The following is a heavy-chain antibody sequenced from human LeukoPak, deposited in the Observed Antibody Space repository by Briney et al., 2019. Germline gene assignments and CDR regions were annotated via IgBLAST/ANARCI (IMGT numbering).Heavy chain of an antibody. D-gene: IGHD3-16*02. CDR1: GDSVSRNSAA. CDR2: TYYRSKWYN. Sequence: SQTLSLTCAISGDSVSRNSAAWNWIRQSPSRGLEWLGRTYYRSKWYNDYAVSVKSRITINSDTSKNQFSLQLNSVTPEDTAVYYCARVPAGVIGMKDAFDIWGQGTMVTVSS. V-gene: IGHV6-1*01. J-gene: IGHJ3*02. CDR3: ARVPAGVIGMKDAFDI.